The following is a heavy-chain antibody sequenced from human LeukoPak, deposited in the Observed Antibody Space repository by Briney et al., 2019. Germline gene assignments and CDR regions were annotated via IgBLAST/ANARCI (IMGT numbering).Heavy chain of an antibody. CDR1: GYTFTGYY. D-gene: IGHD5-18*01. J-gene: IGHJ4*02. CDR2: INPSGGST. Sequence: ASVKVSCKASGYTFTGYYMHWVRQAPGQGLEWMGIINPSGGSTSYAQKFQGRVTMTRDTSTSTVYMELSSLRSEDTAVYYCARVEYSYGYDYWGQGTLVTASS. V-gene: IGHV1-46*01. CDR3: ARVEYSYGYDY.